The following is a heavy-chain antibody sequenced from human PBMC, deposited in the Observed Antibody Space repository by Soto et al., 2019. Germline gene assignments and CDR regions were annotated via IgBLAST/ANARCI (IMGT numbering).Heavy chain of an antibody. V-gene: IGHV1-46*01. D-gene: IGHD6-19*01. CDR1: GYTFTHYY. CDR2: INPSVGST. J-gene: IGHJ4*02. Sequence: QVQLVQSGAEVRKPGASVTVSCKASGYTFTHYYVYWVRQAPGQGLEWMGIINPSVGSTSYAQNFQGRVTLTRDTSTKTVYMDLSRLRFEDSAMYYCVREVGDSSVDYWGQGTLVSVSS. CDR3: VREVGDSSVDY.